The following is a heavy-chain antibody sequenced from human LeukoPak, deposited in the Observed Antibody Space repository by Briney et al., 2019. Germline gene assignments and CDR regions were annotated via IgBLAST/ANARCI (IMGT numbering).Heavy chain of an antibody. CDR3: ATENSNYYYNGMDV. CDR1: GFTFSSYA. CDR2: ISSSGSTI. V-gene: IGHV3-48*03. Sequence: GGPLRLSCAASGFTFSSYAMSWVRQAPGKGLEWVSYISSSGSTIYYADSVKGRFTISRDNAENSLYLQMNSLRAEDTAVYYCATENSNYYYNGMDVWGQGTTVTVSS. D-gene: IGHD4-11*01. J-gene: IGHJ6*02.